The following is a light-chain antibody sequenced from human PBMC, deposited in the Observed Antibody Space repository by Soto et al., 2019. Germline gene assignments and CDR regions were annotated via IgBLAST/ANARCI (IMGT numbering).Light chain of an antibody. CDR1: QGISNY. V-gene: IGKV1-27*01. CDR3: QKYNSAPALT. Sequence: DIQMTQSPSSLSASVGDRVTITCRASQGISNYLAWYQQKPGKVPKLLIYATSTLQSGVPSRFSGSGSGTDFTLTISSLQPEDVATYYCQKYNSAPALTFGGGTKVEIK. J-gene: IGKJ4*01. CDR2: ATS.